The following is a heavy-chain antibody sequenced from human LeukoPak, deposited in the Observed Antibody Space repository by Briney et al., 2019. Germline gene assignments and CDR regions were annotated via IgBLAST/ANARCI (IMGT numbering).Heavy chain of an antibody. V-gene: IGHV3-30*03. J-gene: IGHJ4*02. D-gene: IGHD2-15*01. CDR1: GFTFSSYG. CDR2: ISYDGSNK. CDR3: ARIKQNTLGYCSGGSCYSRDY. Sequence: PGGSLRLSCAASGFTFSSYGMHWVRQAPGKGLEWVAVISYDGSNKYYADSVKGRFTISRDNSKNTLYLQMNSLRAEDTAVYYCARIKQNTLGYCSGGSCYSRDYWGQGTLVTVSS.